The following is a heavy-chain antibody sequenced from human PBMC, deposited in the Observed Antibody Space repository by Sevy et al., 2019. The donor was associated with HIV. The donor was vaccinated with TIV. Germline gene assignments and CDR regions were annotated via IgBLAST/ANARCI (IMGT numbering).Heavy chain of an antibody. D-gene: IGHD3-10*02. V-gene: IGHV3-23*01. J-gene: IGHJ4*02. Sequence: GESLKISCAVSGFNFNIYSMSWVRQAPGKGLEWVSTLSFGCGKINYADSVKGRFIISRDDSKNTLYLQMNSLRAEDTAVYFCVREGCSRPHDYWGQGTLVTVSS. CDR1: GFNFNIYS. CDR2: LSFGCGKI. CDR3: VREGCSRPHDY.